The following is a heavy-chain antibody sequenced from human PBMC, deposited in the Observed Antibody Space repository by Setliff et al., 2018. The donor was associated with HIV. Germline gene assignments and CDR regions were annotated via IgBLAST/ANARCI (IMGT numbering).Heavy chain of an antibody. CDR3: AHRLSYYDTSGYYSYYFDY. CDR2: IYWNDDK. CDR1: GFSLSPRGMS. V-gene: IGHV2-5*08. D-gene: IGHD3-22*01. J-gene: IGHJ4*02. Sequence: GSGPTLVNPTQTLTLTCAFSGFSLSPRGMSVSWIRQPPGKALEWLARIYWNDDKRYSPSLKSRLTITKDTSKNQVVLTMTNMDPVDTATYYCAHRLSYYDTSGYYSYYFDYWGQGTLVTVSS.